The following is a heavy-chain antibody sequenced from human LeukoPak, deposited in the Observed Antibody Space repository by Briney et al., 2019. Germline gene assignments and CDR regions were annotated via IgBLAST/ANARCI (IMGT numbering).Heavy chain of an antibody. Sequence: ASVKVSCKASGYTFSGYYMHWVRQAPGQGLEWMGWINPKSGGTKYAHKFQGRVTMTRDTSINTAYMELSSLRSEDTAVYYCARTPRNRYIEGYWGQGTLVTVSS. D-gene: IGHD5-24*01. J-gene: IGHJ4*02. CDR3: ARTPRNRYIEGY. CDR2: INPKSGGT. CDR1: GYTFSGYY. V-gene: IGHV1-2*02.